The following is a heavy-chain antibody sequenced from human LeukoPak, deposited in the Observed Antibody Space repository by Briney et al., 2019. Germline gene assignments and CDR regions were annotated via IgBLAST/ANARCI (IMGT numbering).Heavy chain of an antibody. CDR1: GFTFSRYS. V-gene: IGHV3-21*04. J-gene: IGHJ4*02. CDR3: ATRPPDDTYYGVFDY. CDR2: ISSSSSYI. Sequence: GGSLRLSCAASGFTFSRYSMNWVRQAPGTGLEWVSSISSSSSYIYYADSVKGRFTISRDNAKNSLYLQMNSLRAEDTAVYYCATRPPDDTYYGVFDYWGQGTLVTVSS. D-gene: IGHD3-10*01.